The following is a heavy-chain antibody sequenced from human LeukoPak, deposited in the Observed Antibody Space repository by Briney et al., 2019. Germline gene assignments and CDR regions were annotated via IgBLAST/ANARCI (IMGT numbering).Heavy chain of an antibody. CDR2: IIPIFGTA. D-gene: IGHD2-2*02. V-gene: IGHV1-69*13. Sequence: SVKVSCKASGGTFSSYAISWVRQAPGQGLEWMGGIIPIFGTANYAQKFQGRVTITADESTSTAYMELSSLRSEDTAVYYCARHPTSGYQLLYGYYFDYWGRGTLVTVSS. J-gene: IGHJ4*02. CDR1: GGTFSSYA. CDR3: ARHPTSGYQLLYGYYFDY.